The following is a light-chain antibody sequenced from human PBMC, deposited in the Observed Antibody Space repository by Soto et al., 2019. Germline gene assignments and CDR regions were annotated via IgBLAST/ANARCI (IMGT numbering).Light chain of an antibody. Sequence: QSVLTQPASVSGSPGQSITISCTGTSSDVGGYNYVSWYQQHPGKAPKLMIYDVGNRPLGVSNRFSGSKSGNTASLTISGLQAEDEADYHCSSYTTSSVVFGGGTKVTVL. CDR2: DVG. J-gene: IGLJ2*01. CDR1: SSDVGGYNY. CDR3: SSYTTSSVV. V-gene: IGLV2-14*03.